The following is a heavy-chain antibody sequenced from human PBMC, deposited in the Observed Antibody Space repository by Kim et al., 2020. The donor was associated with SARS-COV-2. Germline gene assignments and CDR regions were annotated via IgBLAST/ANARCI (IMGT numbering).Heavy chain of an antibody. D-gene: IGHD3-3*01. Sequence: SETLSLTCTVSGGSISSYYWSWIRQPPGKGLEWIGYIYYSGSTNYNPSLKSRVTISVDTSKNQFSLKLSSVTAADTAVYYCARSITIFGVVLPIGAFDI. CDR3: ARSITIFGVVLPIGAFDI. CDR1: GGSISSYY. V-gene: IGHV4-59*01. CDR2: IYYSGST. J-gene: IGHJ3*02.